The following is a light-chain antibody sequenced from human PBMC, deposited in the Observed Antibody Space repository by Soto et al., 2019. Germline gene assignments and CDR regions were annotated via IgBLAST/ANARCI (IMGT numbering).Light chain of an antibody. V-gene: IGLV1-47*01. J-gene: IGLJ3*02. CDR2: RNN. CDR3: PAWDDSLRGV. CDR1: SSNIGSNY. Sequence: QSVLTQPPSASGTPGQRVTISCSGSSSNIGSNYVYWYQQLPGTAPKLLIYRNNQRPSGVPDRFSGSKSGTSASLAISGLRSEDEADYYCPAWDDSLRGVFGGGTKLTVL.